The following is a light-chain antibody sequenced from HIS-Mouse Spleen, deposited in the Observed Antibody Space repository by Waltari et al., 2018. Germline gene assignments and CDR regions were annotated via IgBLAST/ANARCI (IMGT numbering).Light chain of an antibody. Sequence: QSVLTQPPSVSAAPGQTVTISCSGSSPNIGNNYVSWYQQPPGTAPKLLIYDNNKRPSGIPDRFSGSKSGTSATLGITGLQTGDEADYYCGTWDSSLSAWVFGGGTKLTVL. CDR3: GTWDSSLSAWV. J-gene: IGLJ3*02. CDR2: DNN. CDR1: SPNIGNNY. V-gene: IGLV1-51*01.